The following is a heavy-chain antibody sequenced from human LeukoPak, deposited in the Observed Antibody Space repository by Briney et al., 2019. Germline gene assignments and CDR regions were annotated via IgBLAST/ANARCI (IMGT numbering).Heavy chain of an antibody. D-gene: IGHD1-26*01. J-gene: IGHJ4*02. CDR1: GGSISSSRYY. CDR2: IFYSGST. Sequence: SSQTLSLTCTVSGGSISSSRYYWGWIRHPPGKGLEWIASIFYSGSTYYNPSLRSRLTISVDTSKNQFSLKLSSVTAADTAVYYCARTIYSGSYSYSHTYFDYWGQGTLVTVSS. V-gene: IGHV4-39*01. CDR3: ARTIYSGSYSYSHTYFDY.